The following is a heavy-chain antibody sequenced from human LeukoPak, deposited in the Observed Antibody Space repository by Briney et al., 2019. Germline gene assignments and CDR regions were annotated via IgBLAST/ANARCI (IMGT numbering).Heavy chain of an antibody. V-gene: IGHV1-69*05. Sequence: ASVKVSCKASGGTFSSYAISWVRQAPGQGLEWMGRIIPIFGTANYAQKFQGRVAITTDESTSTAYMELSSLRSEDTAVYYCARRDYYDSSGNDYWGQGTLVTVSS. CDR1: GGTFSSYA. CDR2: IIPIFGTA. D-gene: IGHD3-22*01. CDR3: ARRDYYDSSGNDY. J-gene: IGHJ4*02.